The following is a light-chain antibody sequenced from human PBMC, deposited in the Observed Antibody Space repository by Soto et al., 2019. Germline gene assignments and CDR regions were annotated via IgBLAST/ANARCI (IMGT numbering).Light chain of an antibody. CDR3: QDYCRAPGT. CDR2: WAS. J-gene: IGKJ4*01. Sequence: DIVMTQSPDSLAVSLGERATINCKSSQSVLYSSNNKNYVAWFQQKPGQPPKLLIYWASTRESGVPDRCSGSGSGKDKIGSTSSMQGEYGAVYYYQDYCRAPGTFGGGTKVDI. CDR1: QSVLYSSNNKNY. V-gene: IGKV4-1*01.